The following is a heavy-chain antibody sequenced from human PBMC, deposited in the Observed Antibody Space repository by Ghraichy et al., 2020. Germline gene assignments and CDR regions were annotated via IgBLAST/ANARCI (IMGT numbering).Heavy chain of an antibody. Sequence: SETLSLTCTVSGDSISRSGYYWSWIRQPPGKGLEWIAYIQHTGSVYYNSSLKSRVTMSVDTSENQFSLKLSSMTAADTAVYYCARAKSGYSLGGIDYWGQGTLVAVSS. CDR2: IQHTGSV. V-gene: IGHV4-31*03. CDR1: GDSISRSGYY. D-gene: IGHD5-12*01. J-gene: IGHJ4*02. CDR3: ARAKSGYSLGGIDY.